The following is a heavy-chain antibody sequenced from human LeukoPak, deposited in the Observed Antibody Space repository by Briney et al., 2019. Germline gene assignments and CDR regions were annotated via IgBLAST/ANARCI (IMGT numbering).Heavy chain of an antibody. D-gene: IGHD3-10*01. CDR3: ARIRPNYYGSGSWNFFDY. CDR2: IVWDDDK. Sequence: SGPALVKPTQTLTLTCTFSGFSLSTSGMCVSWIRQPPGKALEWLARIVWDDDKYYNTSLKTRLTISKDTSKNQVVLTMTNMDPVDTATYYCARIRPNYYGSGSWNFFDYWGQGTLVTVSS. V-gene: IGHV2-70*11. J-gene: IGHJ4*02. CDR1: GFSLSTSGMC.